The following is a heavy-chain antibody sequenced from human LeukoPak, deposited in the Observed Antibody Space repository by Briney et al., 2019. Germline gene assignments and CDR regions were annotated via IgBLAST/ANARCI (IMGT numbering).Heavy chain of an antibody. D-gene: IGHD3-9*01. CDR1: GFTFSGSA. J-gene: IGHJ3*02. CDR3: TRERGPYYDILTGYLYGAFDI. CDR2: IRSKANSHAT. Sequence: PGGSLRLSCAASGFTFSGSAMHWVRQASGKGLEWVGRIRSKANSHATAYAASVKGRFTISRDDSKNTAYLQMNSLKTEDTAVYYCTRERGPYYDILTGYLYGAFDIWGQGTMVTVSS. V-gene: IGHV3-73*01.